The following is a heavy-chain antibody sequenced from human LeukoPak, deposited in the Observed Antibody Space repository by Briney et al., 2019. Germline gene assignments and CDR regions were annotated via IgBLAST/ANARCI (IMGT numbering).Heavy chain of an antibody. CDR2: ISAYNGNT. CDR1: GYTFTRYG. J-gene: IGHJ5*02. D-gene: IGHD3-10*01. Sequence: GSVRVSCKPSGYTFTRYGISWVRHAPGHGLEWMGWISAYNGNTNYAQKLQGRVTMTTDTSTSTAYMELRSLRSDDTAVYYCAIRLWFGELGGWFDPWGQGTLVTVSS. CDR3: AIRLWFGELGGWFDP. V-gene: IGHV1-18*01.